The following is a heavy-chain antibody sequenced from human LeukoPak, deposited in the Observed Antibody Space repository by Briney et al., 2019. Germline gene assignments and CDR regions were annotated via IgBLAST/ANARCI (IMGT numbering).Heavy chain of an antibody. D-gene: IGHD4-23*01. CDR2: ISSSGSTI. Sequence: PGGSLRLSCAASGFTFSDYYMSWIRQAPGKGLEWVSYISSSGSTIYYADSVKGRFTISRDNSKNTLYLQMNSLRAEDTAVYYCARDDEGGTTVVTGTFDIWGQGTMVTVSS. J-gene: IGHJ3*02. V-gene: IGHV3-11*04. CDR1: GFTFSDYY. CDR3: ARDDEGGTTVVTGTFDI.